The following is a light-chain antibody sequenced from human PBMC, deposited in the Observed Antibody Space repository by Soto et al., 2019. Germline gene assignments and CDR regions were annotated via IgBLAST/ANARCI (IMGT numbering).Light chain of an antibody. CDR3: QQYSTFPRT. CDR1: QRISKW. Sequence: IQMTQSPSTLSASVGDTVVITCRASQRISKWLACYEQQQGRAPNFLIYDAYTLESGVPSRFSGRGSGTEFTLTITNLQPDDFATFYCQQYSTFPRTFGQEPKV. J-gene: IGKJ1*01. V-gene: IGKV1-5*01. CDR2: DAY.